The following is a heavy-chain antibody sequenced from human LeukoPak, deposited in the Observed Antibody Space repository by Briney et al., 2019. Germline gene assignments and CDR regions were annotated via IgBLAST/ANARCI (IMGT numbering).Heavy chain of an antibody. V-gene: IGHV3-21*01. D-gene: IGHD5-24*01. J-gene: IGHJ6*02. CDR2: ISSGSGYI. CDR1: GFTFSTYN. CDR3: ARDEKDGHDYYGMDV. Sequence: GGSLRLSCAASGFTFSTYNMNWVRQAPGKGLEWVSSISSGSGYIYYADSVKGRFTVSRDNANYSLYLQMNSLRAEDTAVYYCARDEKDGHDYYGMDVWGQGTTVTVSS.